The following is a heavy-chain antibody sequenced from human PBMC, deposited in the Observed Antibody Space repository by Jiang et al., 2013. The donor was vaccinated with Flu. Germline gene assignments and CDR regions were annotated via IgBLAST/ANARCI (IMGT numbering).Heavy chain of an antibody. V-gene: IGHV4-59*13. CDR2: VYYSGST. Sequence: LLKPSETLSLTCTVSGGSISGYYWTWIRQPPGKGLEWIGYVYYSGSTNYNPSLKSRVTISVDTSKNTFSLRLRSMTAADTAVYYCARVVSYTSGYLDSWGQGTLVTVSS. J-gene: IGHJ4*02. CDR1: GGSISGYY. D-gene: IGHD3-22*01. CDR3: ARVVSYTSGYLDS.